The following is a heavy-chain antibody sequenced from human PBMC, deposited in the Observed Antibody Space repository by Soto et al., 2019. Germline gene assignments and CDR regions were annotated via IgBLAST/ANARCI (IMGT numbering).Heavy chain of an antibody. V-gene: IGHV4-59*01. J-gene: IGHJ1*01. Sequence: SETLSLTCTASGGCIISYYCSWIRQPPGKGLEWIGYIYYSGSTNYNPSLKSRVTISVDTSKNQFSLKLSSVTAADTAVYYCARESRSAGTGAEYFQHWGQGTLVTVSS. CDR2: IYYSGST. CDR1: GGCIISYY. CDR3: ARESRSAGTGAEYFQH. D-gene: IGHD6-13*01.